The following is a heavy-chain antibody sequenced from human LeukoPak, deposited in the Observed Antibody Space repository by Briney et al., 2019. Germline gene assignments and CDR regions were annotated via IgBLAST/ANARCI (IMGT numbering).Heavy chain of an antibody. CDR3: ARDSYRGSYFLYYYYGMDV. CDR2: ISGSGGST. V-gene: IGHV3-23*01. J-gene: IGHJ6*02. D-gene: IGHD1-26*01. Sequence: GGSLRLSCAASGFTFSSYAMSWVRQAPGKGLEWVSAISGSGGSTYYADSVKGRFTISRDNSKNTLYLQMNSLRAEDTAVYYCARDSYRGSYFLYYYYGMDVWGQGTTVTVSS. CDR1: GFTFSSYA.